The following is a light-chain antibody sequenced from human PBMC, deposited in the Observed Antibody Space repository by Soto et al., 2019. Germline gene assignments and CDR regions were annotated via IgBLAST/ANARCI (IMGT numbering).Light chain of an antibody. Sequence: EIGWSQSPAPLLLSPGERPTFSSRASQRFAGGYLAGNHQKPGQAPSLLIYGASSRATGIPDRFSGSGSGTDFTLTISRLEPEDFSVYYCQQYGSSRTFGGGTKVEIK. V-gene: IGKV3-20*01. CDR2: GAS. CDR3: QQYGSSRT. J-gene: IGKJ4*01. CDR1: QRFAGGY.